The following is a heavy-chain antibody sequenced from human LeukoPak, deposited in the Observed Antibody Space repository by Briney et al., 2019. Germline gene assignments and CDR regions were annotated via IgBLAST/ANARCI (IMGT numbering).Heavy chain of an antibody. D-gene: IGHD3-10*01. Sequence: PSETLSLTCAVYGGSFSGYYWSWIRQPPGKGLEWTGEINHSGSTNYNPSLKSRVTISVDTSKNQFSLKLSSVTAADTAVYYCARPRPYGSGSYFVYWGQGTLVTVSS. CDR3: ARPRPYGSGSYFVY. J-gene: IGHJ4*02. CDR2: INHSGST. CDR1: GGSFSGYY. V-gene: IGHV4-34*01.